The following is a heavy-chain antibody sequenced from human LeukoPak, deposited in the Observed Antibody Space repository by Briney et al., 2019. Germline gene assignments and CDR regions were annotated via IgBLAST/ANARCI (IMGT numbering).Heavy chain of an antibody. CDR3: ARGYTYYDYVWGSYRPGYYFDY. CDR2: INHSGST. CDR1: GYSISSGYY. D-gene: IGHD3-16*02. J-gene: IGHJ4*02. V-gene: IGHV4-38-2*01. Sequence: KPSETLSLTCAVSGYSISSGYYWGWIRQPPGKGLEWIGSINHSGSTNYNPSLKSRVTISVDTSKNQFSLKLSSVTAADTAVYYCARGYTYYDYVWGSYRPGYYFDYWGQGTLVTVSS.